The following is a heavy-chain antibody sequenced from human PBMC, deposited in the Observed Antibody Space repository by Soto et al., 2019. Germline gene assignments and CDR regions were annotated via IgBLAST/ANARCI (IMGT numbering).Heavy chain of an antibody. CDR1: GYNFNGYY. D-gene: IGHD6-19*01. Sequence: ASVKVSCKXSGYNFNGYYIHWVRQAPGQGLEWMGWMNPNTGGANYAQKFQGKVIMTTDTSISTAYLELRSLTSDDTAVYYCAKVISTIGSKQWLAQTKHQALDYWGQGTLVTV. J-gene: IGHJ4*02. CDR3: AKVISTIGSKQWLAQTKHQALDY. V-gene: IGHV1-2*02. CDR2: MNPNTGGA.